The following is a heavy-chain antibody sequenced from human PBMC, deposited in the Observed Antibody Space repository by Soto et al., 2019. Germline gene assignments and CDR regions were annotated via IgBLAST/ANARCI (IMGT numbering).Heavy chain of an antibody. J-gene: IGHJ6*02. CDR2: IIPIFGTA. D-gene: IGHD3-22*01. CDR1: GGTFSSYA. CDR3: ARPGDDSSGYYDYYYYGMDV. Sequence: SVKVSCKASGGTFSSYAISWVRQAPGQGLEWMGGIIPIFGTANYAQKFQGRVTITADESTSTAYMELSSLRSEDTAVYYCARPGDDSSGYYDYYYYGMDVWGQGTTVTVSS. V-gene: IGHV1-69*13.